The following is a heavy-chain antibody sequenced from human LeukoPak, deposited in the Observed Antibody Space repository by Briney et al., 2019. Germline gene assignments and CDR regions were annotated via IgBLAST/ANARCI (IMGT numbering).Heavy chain of an antibody. CDR1: GLTFSNHW. CDR2: INWNGGST. V-gene: IGHV3-20*04. Sequence: GGSLRLSCAASGLTFSNHWMSWVRQAPGKGLEWVSGINWNGGSTGCADSVKGRFTISRDNAKNSLYLQMNSLRAEDTALYYCARRDIVVVPAAIFGAFDIWGQGTMVTVSS. CDR3: ARRDIVVVPAAIFGAFDI. J-gene: IGHJ3*02. D-gene: IGHD2-2*02.